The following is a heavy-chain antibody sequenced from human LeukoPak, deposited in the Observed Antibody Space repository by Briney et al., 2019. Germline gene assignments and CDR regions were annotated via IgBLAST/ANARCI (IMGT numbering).Heavy chain of an antibody. CDR2: ISYDGSNK. J-gene: IGHJ5*02. CDR3: AKPIAAAINNWFDP. Sequence: GGSLRLSCAASAFTFRNYAIHWVRQAPGKGLEWVAVISYDGSNKFYADSVKGRFTISRDSSNYTLYLQMNSLRVEDTAVYYCAKPIAAAINNWFDPWGQGTLVTVSS. D-gene: IGHD6-13*01. CDR1: AFTFRNYA. V-gene: IGHV3-30*18.